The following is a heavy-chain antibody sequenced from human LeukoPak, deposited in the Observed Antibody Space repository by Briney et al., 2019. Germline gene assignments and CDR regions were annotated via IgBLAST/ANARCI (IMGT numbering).Heavy chain of an antibody. V-gene: IGHV5-51*01. CDR2: IYPSDSDT. CDR3: ARYYGSGAAY. Sequence: GESLKISCKGSGYSFTSYWIAWVRQMPGKGLEWMGIIYPSDSDTRYSPSFEGQVTISADKSINTAYLQWSSLRASDTAMYFGARYYGSGAAYWGQGTLVTVSS. J-gene: IGHJ4*02. D-gene: IGHD3-10*01. CDR1: GYSFTSYW.